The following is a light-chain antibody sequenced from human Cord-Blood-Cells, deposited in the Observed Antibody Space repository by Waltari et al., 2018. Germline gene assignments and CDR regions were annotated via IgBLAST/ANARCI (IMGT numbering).Light chain of an antibody. Sequence: AIELTQCPSSLSACVGDRGTITCRASQGISSAVGWYQQKPGKAPKLLVYAASSWESGVPSRPSGSGSGTEFPLTISRLQPEEFATYYCQQFNSYPQTFGQRTKVEIK. CDR1: QGISSA. CDR2: AAS. J-gene: IGKJ1*01. CDR3: QQFNSYPQT. V-gene: IGKV1-13*02.